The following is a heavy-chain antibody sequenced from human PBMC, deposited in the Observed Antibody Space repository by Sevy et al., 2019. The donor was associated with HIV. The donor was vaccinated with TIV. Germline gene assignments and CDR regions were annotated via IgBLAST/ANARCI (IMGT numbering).Heavy chain of an antibody. CDR3: AREPGYNGVYYYYGMDV. CDR2: TYYRSKWYN. J-gene: IGHJ6*02. Sequence: SQTLSLTCAISGDSVSSNSAAWNWIRQSPSRGLEWLGRTYYRSKWYNGYAVSVKSRITINPDTSKNQFSLQLNSVTPEDTAVYYCAREPGYNGVYYYYGMDVWGQGTTVTVSS. V-gene: IGHV6-1*01. D-gene: IGHD5-12*01. CDR1: GDSVSSNSAA.